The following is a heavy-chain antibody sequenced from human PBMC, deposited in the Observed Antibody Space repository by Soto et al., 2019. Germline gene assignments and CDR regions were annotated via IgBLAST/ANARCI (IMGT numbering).Heavy chain of an antibody. D-gene: IGHD3-22*01. CDR2: INPGNGNT. CDR3: ARVVVVIPPGYYYAMDV. CDR1: GYTFTSYG. Sequence: VASVKVSCKTSGYTFTSYGMHWVRQAPGQRLEWMGWINPGNGNTEYSQKFQGRVTITRDTSATTAYMKLSSLRSEDTAVYYCARVVVVIPPGYYYAMDVWGQGTTVTVSS. J-gene: IGHJ6*02. V-gene: IGHV1-3*01.